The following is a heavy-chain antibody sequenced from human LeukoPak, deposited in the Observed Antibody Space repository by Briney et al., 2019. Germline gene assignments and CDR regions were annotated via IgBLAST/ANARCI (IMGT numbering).Heavy chain of an antibody. D-gene: IGHD6-13*01. CDR1: GYTFTSYG. CDR2: ISDYNGNT. J-gene: IGHJ4*02. V-gene: IGHV1-18*01. CDR3: ARLSLGSSFYFDY. Sequence: ASVKVSCKASGYTFTSYGISCGRQAPGQGLEWRGWISDYNGNTNYDQTLQGRVTMTRDTSISTAYMELSRLRSDDTAVYYCARLSLGSSFYFDYWGQGTLVIVSS.